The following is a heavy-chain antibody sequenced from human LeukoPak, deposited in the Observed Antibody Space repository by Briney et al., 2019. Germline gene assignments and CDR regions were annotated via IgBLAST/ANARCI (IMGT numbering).Heavy chain of an antibody. Sequence: SETLSLTCAVYGGSFSGYYWSWIRQPPGKGLEWIGEINHSGSTNYNPSLTSRVTISVDTSKNQFSLKLSSVTAADTAVYYCARSPPSPRVAAPPGYFQHWGQGTLVTVSS. V-gene: IGHV4-34*01. CDR3: ARSPPSPRVAAPPGYFQH. CDR1: GGSFSGYY. CDR2: INHSGST. J-gene: IGHJ1*01. D-gene: IGHD2-15*01.